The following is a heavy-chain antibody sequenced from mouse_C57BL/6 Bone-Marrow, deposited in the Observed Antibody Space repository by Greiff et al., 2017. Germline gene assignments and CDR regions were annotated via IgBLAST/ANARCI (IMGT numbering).Heavy chain of an antibody. CDR3: AYGNYDPYAMDD. V-gene: IGHV1-54*01. CDR1: GYAFTNYL. Sequence: HVQLKESGAELVRPGTSVKVSCKASGYAFTNYLIAWVKQSPGQGLEWIGVISPGGGGTNYPENFKGQATLTADKSSSTAYMQLSSLTSADSAVYFCAYGNYDPYAMDDWGKGTSVTVSS. CDR2: ISPGGGGT. J-gene: IGHJ4*01. D-gene: IGHD2-1*01.